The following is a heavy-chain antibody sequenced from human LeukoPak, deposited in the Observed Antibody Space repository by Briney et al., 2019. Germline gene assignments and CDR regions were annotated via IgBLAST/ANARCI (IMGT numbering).Heavy chain of an antibody. Sequence: SVKVSCKASGGTFSSYAISWVRQAPGQGLEWMGGIIPIFGTANYAQKFQGRVTITADKSTSTAYMELSSLRSEDTAVYYCARARGYCSGGSCYYYFDYWGQGILVAVSS. CDR2: IIPIFGTA. V-gene: IGHV1-69*06. CDR1: GGTFSSYA. J-gene: IGHJ4*02. D-gene: IGHD2-15*01. CDR3: ARARGYCSGGSCYYYFDY.